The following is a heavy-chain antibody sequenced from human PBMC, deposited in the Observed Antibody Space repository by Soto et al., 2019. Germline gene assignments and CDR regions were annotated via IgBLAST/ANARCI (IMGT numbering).Heavy chain of an antibody. CDR2: IDPSDSYT. Sequence: GESLKISCKGSGYSFTSYWISWVRQMPGKGLEWMGRIDPSDSYTNYSPSFQGHVTISADKSISTAYLQWSSLKASDTAMYYCARPIAAAGVGYYGMDVWGQATTVTVSS. J-gene: IGHJ6*02. CDR3: ARPIAAAGVGYYGMDV. CDR1: GYSFTSYW. D-gene: IGHD6-13*01. V-gene: IGHV5-10-1*01.